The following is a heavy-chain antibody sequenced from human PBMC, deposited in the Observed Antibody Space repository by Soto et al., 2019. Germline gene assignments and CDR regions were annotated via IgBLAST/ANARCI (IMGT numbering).Heavy chain of an antibody. D-gene: IGHD1-7*01. CDR2: IIPIFGTA. CDR1: GGTFSSYA. V-gene: IGHV1-69*12. CDR3: ARGGNYVDGWFDP. J-gene: IGHJ5*02. Sequence: QVQLVQSGAEVKKPGSSVKVSCKASGGTFSSYAISWVRQAPGQGLEWMGGIIPIFGTANYAQKFQGRVTITADESTGTDYMELSSLRSADTAVYYCARGGNYVDGWFDPWGQGTLVTVSS.